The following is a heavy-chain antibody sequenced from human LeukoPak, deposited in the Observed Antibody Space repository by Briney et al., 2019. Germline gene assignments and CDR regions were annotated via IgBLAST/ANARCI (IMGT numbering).Heavy chain of an antibody. CDR1: GGSISSSSYY. CDR2: IYYSGST. D-gene: IGHD1-14*01. CDR3: ARHGTSRCYYYYYGMDV. V-gene: IGHV4-39*01. Sequence: SETLSLTCTVSGGSISSSSYYWGWIRQPPGKGLEWIGSIYYSGSTYYNPSLKSRVTISVDTSKNQFSLKLSPVTAADTAVYYCARHGTSRCYYYYYGMDVWGQGTTVTVSS. J-gene: IGHJ6*02.